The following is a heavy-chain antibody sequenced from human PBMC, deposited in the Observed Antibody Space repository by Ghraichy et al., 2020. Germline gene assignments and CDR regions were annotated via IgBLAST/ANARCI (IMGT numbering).Heavy chain of an antibody. CDR1: GLIFGSYW. CDR3: SSGDFFDF. Sequence: GALRLSCAASGLIFGSYWMTWVRQAPGKGLEWVANINQNGREKYYVGSVKGRFTISRDNAKNSLYLQMNNLSAEDTAVYYCSSGDFFDFWGRGTMVTVSS. V-gene: IGHV3-7*03. CDR2: INQNGREK. D-gene: IGHD3-10*01. J-gene: IGHJ3*01.